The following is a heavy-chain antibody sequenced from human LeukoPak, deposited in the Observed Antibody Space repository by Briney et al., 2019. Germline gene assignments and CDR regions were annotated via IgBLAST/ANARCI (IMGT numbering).Heavy chain of an antibody. V-gene: IGHV4-61*02. CDR3: AAGGYCSGGSCYHPSH. CDR2: IYTSGST. D-gene: IGHD2-15*01. CDR1: GGSISSGSYY. J-gene: IGHJ4*02. Sequence: PSETLSLTCTVSGGSISSGSYYWRWIRQPAGKGLEWIGRIYTSGSTNYNPSLKSRVTISVDTSKNQFSLKLSSVTAADTAVYYCAAGGYCSGGSCYHPSHWGQGTLVTVSS.